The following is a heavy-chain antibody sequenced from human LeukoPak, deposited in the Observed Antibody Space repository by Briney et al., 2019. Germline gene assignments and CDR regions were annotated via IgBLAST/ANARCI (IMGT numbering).Heavy chain of an antibody. Sequence: AGGSLRLSCAASGFTFSSYSMNWVRQASGKGLEWVSYISSSSSTIYYADSVKGRFTISRDNAKNSLYLQMNSLRAEDTAVYYCAKILAGDAFDIWGQGTMVTVSS. CDR1: GFTFSSYS. V-gene: IGHV3-48*01. CDR3: AKILAGDAFDI. CDR2: ISSSSSTI. J-gene: IGHJ3*02.